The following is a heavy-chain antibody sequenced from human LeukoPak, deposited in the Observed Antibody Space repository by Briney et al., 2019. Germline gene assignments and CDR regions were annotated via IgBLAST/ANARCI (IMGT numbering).Heavy chain of an antibody. J-gene: IGHJ2*01. CDR1: GFTFDDYA. Sequence: QPGGSLRLSCAASGFTFDDYAMHWVRQAPGTGLEWVSGISYNSDTIAYADSVKGRFTISRDNAKNSLYLQMNSLRAEDTALYYCAKDYCGGDCYSGWYFDLWGRGTLVTVSS. CDR2: ISYNSDTI. V-gene: IGHV3-9*01. CDR3: AKDYCGGDCYSGWYFDL. D-gene: IGHD2-21*02.